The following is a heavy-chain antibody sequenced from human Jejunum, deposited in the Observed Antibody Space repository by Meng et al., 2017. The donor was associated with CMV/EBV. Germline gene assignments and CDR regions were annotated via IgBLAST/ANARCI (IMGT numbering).Heavy chain of an antibody. D-gene: IGHD2-2*01. CDR2: ISGDGSVT. V-gene: IGHV3-74*01. J-gene: IGHJ4*02. Sequence: FTFSSTWMHWVRQPPGKGLVWVSRISGDGSVTNYADSVKGRFIISRDNTRNTLYLQMSGLRAEDTAVYYCARTPLYCSSASCYTFDYWGQGTLVTVSS. CDR1: FTFSSTW. CDR3: ARTPLYCSSASCYTFDY.